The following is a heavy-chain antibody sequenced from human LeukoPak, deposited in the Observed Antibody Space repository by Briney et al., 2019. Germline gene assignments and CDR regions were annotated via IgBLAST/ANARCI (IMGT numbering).Heavy chain of an antibody. Sequence: SVKVSCKASGGTFSSYAISWVRQAPGQGLEWMGGIIPIFGTANYAQKFQGRVTITTDESTSTAYMELSSLRSEDTAVYYCARQVDSNYPASYYYYYMDVWGKGTTVTVSS. CDR3: ARQVDSNYPASYYYYYMDV. J-gene: IGHJ6*03. V-gene: IGHV1-69*05. CDR1: GGTFSSYA. D-gene: IGHD4-11*01. CDR2: IIPIFGTA.